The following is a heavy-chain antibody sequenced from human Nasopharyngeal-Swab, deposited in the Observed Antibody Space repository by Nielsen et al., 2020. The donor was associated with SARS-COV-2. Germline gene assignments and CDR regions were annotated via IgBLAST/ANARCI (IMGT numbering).Heavy chain of an antibody. V-gene: IGHV1-46*01. CDR1: GYTFTSYY. CDR3: ASFYSGYDDAFDI. CDR2: INPSGGST. J-gene: IGHJ3*02. Sequence: ASVKVSCKASGYTFTSYYMHWVRQDPGQGLEWMGIINPSGGSTSYAQKFQGRVTMTRDTSTSTVYMELSSLRSEDTAVYYCASFYSGYDDAFDIWGQGTMVTVSS. D-gene: IGHD5-12*01.